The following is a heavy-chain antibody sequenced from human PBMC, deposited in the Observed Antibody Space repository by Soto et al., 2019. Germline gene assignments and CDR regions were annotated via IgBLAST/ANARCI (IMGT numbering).Heavy chain of an antibody. CDR2: TYSGGST. CDR1: GFTVSTYN. V-gene: IGHV3-53*02. CDR3: ARKLSGAVQGWAYGMDV. D-gene: IGHD1-26*01. Sequence: EVHLVESGGGLMQPGGSLRLSCAASGFTVSTYNMIWVRQAPVKGLEWVSVTYSGGSTQYADSVKGRFTVSRDNSKNTLYLQISSLRDEDTDVYYCARKLSGAVQGWAYGMDVWGRGTTVTVSS. J-gene: IGHJ6*02.